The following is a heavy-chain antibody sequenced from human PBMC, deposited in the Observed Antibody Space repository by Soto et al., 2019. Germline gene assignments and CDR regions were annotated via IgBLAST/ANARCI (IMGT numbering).Heavy chain of an antibody. CDR2: TSYDGNNK. CDR1: GFTFDNYG. D-gene: IGHD1-26*01. CDR3: AKGGGSARDFDY. J-gene: IGHJ4*02. V-gene: IGHV3-30*18. Sequence: GGSLRLACTVSGFTFDNYGMHWVRQAPGKGLEWVASTSYDGNNKYYADSLKGRFTISRDNSKKMVYLQMTSLGPEDTAVYYCAKGGGSARDFDYWGQGALVTVSS.